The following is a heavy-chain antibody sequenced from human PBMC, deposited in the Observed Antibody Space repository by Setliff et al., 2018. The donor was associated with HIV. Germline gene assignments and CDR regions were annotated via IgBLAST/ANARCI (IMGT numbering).Heavy chain of an antibody. CDR2: LSRGGDNT. V-gene: IGHV3-21*04. CDR1: GFTVSTYS. J-gene: IGHJ4*02. Sequence: GGSLRLSCLVSGFTVSTYSLNWARQAPGKRPEYVAALSRGGDNTKYADSVKGRFTISRDNAKNSLYLQMNSLRAEDTAVYYCARVMIGYSGYDAFDYWGQGTLVTVSS. CDR3: ARVMIGYSGYDAFDY. D-gene: IGHD5-12*01.